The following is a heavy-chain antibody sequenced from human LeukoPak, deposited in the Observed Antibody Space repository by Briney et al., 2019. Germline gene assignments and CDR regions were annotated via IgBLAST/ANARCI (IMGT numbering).Heavy chain of an antibody. CDR2: FYISGST. D-gene: IGHD2-15*01. CDR3: AAQSKTKTEVVFDY. Sequence: SETLSLTCTVSGAFISSGTYYWSWIRQPAGKGLEWIVRFYISGSTHYNPSLKSRVTISVDTSKNQFSLKVSSVTAADTAVYYCAAQSKTKTEVVFDYWGQGTLVTVSS. J-gene: IGHJ4*02. V-gene: IGHV4-61*02. CDR1: GAFISSGTYY.